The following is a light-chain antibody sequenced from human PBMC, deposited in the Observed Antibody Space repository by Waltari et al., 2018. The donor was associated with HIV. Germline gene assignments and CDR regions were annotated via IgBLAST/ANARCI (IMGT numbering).Light chain of an antibody. CDR2: EVN. J-gene: IGLJ2*01. CDR1: SSDVAGYTY. CDR3: SSYRTTTEPMV. V-gene: IGLV2-14*01. Sequence: QSALTQPASVSGSPGQSITLPCTGPSSDVAGYTYVSWYQQHPGKAPKLIISEVNTRASGVSDRFSGSRSGYTASLTISGLQAEDEAIYHCSSYRTTTEPMVFGGGTKLTVL.